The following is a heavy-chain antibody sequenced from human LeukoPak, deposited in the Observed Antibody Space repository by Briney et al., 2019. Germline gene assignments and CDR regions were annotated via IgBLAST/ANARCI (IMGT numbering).Heavy chain of an antibody. Sequence: PSETLSLTCSVSGGSISGSNYYWAWIRQPPGKGLEWIGNIHYSGSDYYRPSLKGRVTISVDTSKNQFSLKVNSVTAADTAAYYCARSQGNTVDYWGQGTLVTVSS. J-gene: IGHJ4*02. CDR3: ARSQGNTVDY. CDR2: IHYSGSD. CDR1: GGSISGSNYY. V-gene: IGHV4-39*01. D-gene: IGHD4-4*01.